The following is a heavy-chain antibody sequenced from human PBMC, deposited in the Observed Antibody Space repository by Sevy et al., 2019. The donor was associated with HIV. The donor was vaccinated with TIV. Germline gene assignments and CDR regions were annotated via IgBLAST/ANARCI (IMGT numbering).Heavy chain of an antibody. CDR1: GFTFSSYA. Sequence: GGSLRLSCSASGFTFSSYAMHWVRQAPGKGLEYVSAISSNGGSTYYADSVKGRFTISRDNSKNTLYLQMNSLRAEDTAVYYCARFPPERAFDIWGQGTMVTVSS. CDR2: ISSNGGST. CDR3: ARFPPERAFDI. J-gene: IGHJ3*02. V-gene: IGHV3-64*04.